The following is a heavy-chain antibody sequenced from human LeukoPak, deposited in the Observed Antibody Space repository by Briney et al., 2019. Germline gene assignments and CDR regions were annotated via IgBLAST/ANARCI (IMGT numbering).Heavy chain of an antibody. CDR3: ARSAYSSSSLVGAFDI. J-gene: IGHJ3*02. CDR2: INAGNGNT. CDR1: GYTFTSYA. V-gene: IGHV1-3*01. D-gene: IGHD6-6*01. Sequence: ASVKVSCKASGYTFTSYAMHWVRQAPGQRLEWMGWINAGNGNTKYSQKFQGRVTITRDTSASTAYMELSSLRSEDTAVYYCARSAYSSSSLVGAFDIWGQGTMVTVPS.